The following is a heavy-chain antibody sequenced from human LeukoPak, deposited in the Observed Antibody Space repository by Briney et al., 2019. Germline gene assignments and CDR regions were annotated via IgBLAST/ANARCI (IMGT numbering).Heavy chain of an antibody. CDR1: GYAFSRYG. Sequence: ASVKVSCKASGYAFSRYGINWVRQAPGRGLEWVGGISAYNGNANYAQNLQGRVTMTTDTSSSTAYMELRSLRSDDTAVYYCARGYGHDYWGQGTLVTVSS. J-gene: IGHJ4*02. CDR3: ARGYGHDY. D-gene: IGHD2-15*01. V-gene: IGHV1-18*01. CDR2: ISAYNGNA.